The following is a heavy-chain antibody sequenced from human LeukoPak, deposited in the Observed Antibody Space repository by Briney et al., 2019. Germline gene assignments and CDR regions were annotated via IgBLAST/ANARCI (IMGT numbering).Heavy chain of an antibody. CDR1: GGSISSYY. D-gene: IGHD6-19*01. Sequence: PSETLSLTCTVSGGSISSYYWSWIRQPPGKGLEWIGYINYSGSTNYNPSLKSRVTISVDTSKNQFSLKLSSVTAADTAVYYCARDGPSGNLDAFDIWGQGTMVTVSS. CDR2: INYSGST. CDR3: ARDGPSGNLDAFDI. J-gene: IGHJ3*02. V-gene: IGHV4-59*01.